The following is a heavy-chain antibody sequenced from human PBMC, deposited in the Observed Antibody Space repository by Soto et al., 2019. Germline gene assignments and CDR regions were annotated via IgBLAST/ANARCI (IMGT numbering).Heavy chain of an antibody. CDR2: IYYSGST. CDR3: ARGVLVGHYGGMDV. D-gene: IGHD4-17*01. V-gene: IGHV4-31*03. CDR1: GGSISSGGYY. Sequence: QVQLQESGPGLVKPSQTLSLTCTVSGGSISSGGYYWSWIRQHPGKGLEWIGYIYYSGSTYYNPSLKSRVTISVATSKNQFSLQLSSVTAADTAVYYCARGVLVGHYGGMDVWGQGTTVTVSS. J-gene: IGHJ6*02.